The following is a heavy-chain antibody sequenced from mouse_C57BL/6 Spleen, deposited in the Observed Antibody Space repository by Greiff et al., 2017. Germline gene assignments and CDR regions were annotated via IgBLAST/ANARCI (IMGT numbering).Heavy chain of an antibody. D-gene: IGHD1-1*01. CDR2: IDPNSGGT. CDR3: ARGGYYGSSLWYFDV. CDR1: GYTFTSYW. J-gene: IGHJ1*03. V-gene: IGHV1-72*01. Sequence: QVQLQQPGAELVKPGASVTLSCKASGYTFTSYWMHWVKQRPGRGLEWIGRIDPNSGGTKYNEKFKSKATLTVDKPSSTAYMQLSSRTSEDSAVYYCARGGYYGSSLWYFDVWGTGTTVTVSS.